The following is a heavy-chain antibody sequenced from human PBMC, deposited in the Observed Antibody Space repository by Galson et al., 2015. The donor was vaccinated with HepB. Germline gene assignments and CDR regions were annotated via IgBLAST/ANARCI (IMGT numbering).Heavy chain of an antibody. CDR1: GDSVSSNSAA. J-gene: IGHJ6*02. Sequence: CAISGDSVSSNSAAWNWIRQSPSRGLEWLGRTYYRSKWYNDYAVSVKSRITINPDTSKNQFSLQLNSVTPEDTAVYYCASGQGCSGGSCYYYYYGMDVWGQGTTVTVSS. V-gene: IGHV6-1*01. CDR2: TYYRSKWYN. D-gene: IGHD2-15*01. CDR3: ASGQGCSGGSCYYYYYGMDV.